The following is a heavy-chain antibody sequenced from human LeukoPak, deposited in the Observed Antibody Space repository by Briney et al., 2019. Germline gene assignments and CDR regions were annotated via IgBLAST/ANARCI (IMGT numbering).Heavy chain of an antibody. J-gene: IGHJ4*02. CDR3: ARDTALYYFDY. V-gene: IGHV1-18*01. Sequence: ASVKVSCKASGYTFTSYGISWVRQAPGQGLEWMGLISAYNGNTNSAQKLQGRVTMTTDTSTSTAYMELRSLRSDDTAVYYCARDTALYYFDYWGQGTLVTVSS. CDR2: ISAYNGNT. CDR1: GYTFTSYG. D-gene: IGHD5-18*01.